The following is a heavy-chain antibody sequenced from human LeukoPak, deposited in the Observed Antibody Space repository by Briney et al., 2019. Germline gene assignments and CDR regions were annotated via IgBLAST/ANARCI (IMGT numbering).Heavy chain of an antibody. CDR1: GYVFTSYV. CDR3: VRGIDTTGYFNY. Sequence: ASVKVSRKASGYVFTSYVLHWVRQAPGQGLEWMGWINTNTGNPTYAQGFTGRFVFSLDTSVSTAFLQINSLKAEDTALYYCVRGIDTTGYFNYWGQGTLVTVSS. CDR2: INTNTGNP. V-gene: IGHV7-4-1*02. D-gene: IGHD3-22*01. J-gene: IGHJ4*02.